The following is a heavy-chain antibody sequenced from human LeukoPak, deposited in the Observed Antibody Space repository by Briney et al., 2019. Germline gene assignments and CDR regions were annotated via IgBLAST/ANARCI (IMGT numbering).Heavy chain of an antibody. CDR1: GFTFSSYN. J-gene: IGHJ4*02. CDR2: INSGSTYI. Sequence: PGGSLRLSCAASGFTFSSYNMNWARQAPGKGLEWVSSINSGSTYINYADSVKGRFTISRDNAENSLYLQMSSLRAEDTAVYYCARVSLGNNYGSGSYDYWGQGTLVTVSS. V-gene: IGHV3-21*01. CDR3: ARVSLGNNYGSGSYDY. D-gene: IGHD3-10*01.